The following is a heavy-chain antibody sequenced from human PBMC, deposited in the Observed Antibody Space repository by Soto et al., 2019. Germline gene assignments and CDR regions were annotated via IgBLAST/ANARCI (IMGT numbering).Heavy chain of an antibody. D-gene: IGHD6-13*01. Sequence: PSETLCLTCAVYGGSFSGYYWSWIRQPPGKGLEWIGEINHSGSTNYNPSLKSRVTISVDTSKNQFSLKLSSVTAADTAVYYCARVLASSSWYGAYYYYYGMDVWCQGTTVTVSS. CDR3: ARVLASSSWYGAYYYYYGMDV. V-gene: IGHV4-34*01. J-gene: IGHJ6*02. CDR1: GGSFSGYY. CDR2: INHSGST.